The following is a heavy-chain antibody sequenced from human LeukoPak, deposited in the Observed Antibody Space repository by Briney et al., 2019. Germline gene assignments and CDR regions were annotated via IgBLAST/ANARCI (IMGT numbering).Heavy chain of an antibody. V-gene: IGHV4-34*01. CDR2: ISHSGSI. CDR3: ARGMIDARLQD. D-gene: IGHD3-16*01. Sequence: SETLSLTCAVYGGSFSGYYWSWIRQSPGKGLEWIGEISHSGSINYTPSLKSRVTLSIDTSKNQFSLKLTSVAAADTAVYYCARGMIDARLQDWGQGTLVTASS. J-gene: IGHJ4*02. CDR1: GGSFSGYY.